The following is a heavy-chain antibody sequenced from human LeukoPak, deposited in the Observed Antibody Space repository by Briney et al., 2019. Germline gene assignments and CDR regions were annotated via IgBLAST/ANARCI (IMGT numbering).Heavy chain of an antibody. D-gene: IGHD6-13*01. CDR2: IIPIFGTA. CDR1: GGTFSSYA. J-gene: IGHJ4*02. Sequence: SVKDSCKAAGGTFSSYAMSWVRQAPGQRLEWMGGIIPIFGTANYAQTFQGRVTITADESTSTAYMELSSLRSEDTAVYYCARDPIIAAAVNYFDYWGQGTLVTVSS. V-gene: IGHV1-69*01. CDR3: ARDPIIAAAVNYFDY.